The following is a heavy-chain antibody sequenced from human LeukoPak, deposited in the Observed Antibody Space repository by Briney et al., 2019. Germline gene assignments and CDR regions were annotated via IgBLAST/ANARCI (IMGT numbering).Heavy chain of an antibody. D-gene: IGHD2-8*01. Sequence: PGGSLRLSCAASGFTFSTYSLGWVRQAPGRGLEWVSAITGSGGSTSYADSVEGRFSISRDNSKNTLYLQMNSLRAEDTAVYLCAKGAASNGLSYFESRGQGTLVSVSS. V-gene: IGHV3-23*01. CDR3: AKGAASNGLSYFES. CDR1: GFTFSTYS. J-gene: IGHJ4*02. CDR2: ITGSGGST.